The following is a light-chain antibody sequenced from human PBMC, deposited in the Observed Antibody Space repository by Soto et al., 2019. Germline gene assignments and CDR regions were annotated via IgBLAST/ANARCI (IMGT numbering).Light chain of an antibody. J-gene: IGLJ2*01. CDR2: DVT. CDR1: SNDIGYYDY. Sequence: QSVLTQPRSVSGSPGQSVTISCTGTSNDIGYYDYVSWYQQHPGKAPKLIIYDVTERPSGVPGRFSGSKSGNTASLTISGLQTDDEADYYCLSYAGSYIVLFGGGTKLTVL. V-gene: IGLV2-11*01. CDR3: LSYAGSYIVL.